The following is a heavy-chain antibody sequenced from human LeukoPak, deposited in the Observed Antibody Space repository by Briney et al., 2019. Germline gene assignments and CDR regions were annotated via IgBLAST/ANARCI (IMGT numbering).Heavy chain of an antibody. CDR3: ARGYFDWLLPPSFDY. D-gene: IGHD3-9*01. V-gene: IGHV1-8*01. CDR2: TNPNSGST. CDR1: GYTFTSYD. Sequence: ASVKVFCKASGYTFTSYDINWVRQATGQGLEWMGWTNPNSGSTGYAQKFQGRVTMTRNTSISTAYMELSSLRSEDTAVYYCARGYFDWLLPPSFDYWGQGTLVTASS. J-gene: IGHJ4*02.